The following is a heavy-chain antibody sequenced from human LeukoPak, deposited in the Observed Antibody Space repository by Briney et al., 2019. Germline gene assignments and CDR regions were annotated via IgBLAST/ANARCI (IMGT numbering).Heavy chain of an antibody. CDR1: GFTFSSYG. Sequence: HPGGSLRLSCAAPGFTFSSYGMSWVRQAPGKGLERVSSISGSGDKIYQADSMKGRFTISRDNSKDTVFLQLSSLRADDTAVYFCAKLSGDIPPSWGQGTLVTVSS. CDR2: ISGSGDKI. V-gene: IGHV3-23*01. J-gene: IGHJ5*02. CDR3: AKLSGDIPPS. D-gene: IGHD3-9*01.